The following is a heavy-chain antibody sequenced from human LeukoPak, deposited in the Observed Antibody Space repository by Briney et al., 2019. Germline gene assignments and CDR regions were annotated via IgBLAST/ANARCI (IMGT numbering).Heavy chain of an antibody. Sequence: PSETLSLTCTVSGGSISSYYWSWIRQPAGKGLEWIGRIYTSGSTNYNPSLKSRVTISVDRSKNQFSLKLSSVTAADTAVYYCARVDSSSWYNGVDYWGQGTLVTVSS. V-gene: IGHV4-4*07. J-gene: IGHJ4*02. CDR1: GGSISSYY. CDR3: ARVDSSSWYNGVDY. CDR2: IYTSGST. D-gene: IGHD6-13*01.